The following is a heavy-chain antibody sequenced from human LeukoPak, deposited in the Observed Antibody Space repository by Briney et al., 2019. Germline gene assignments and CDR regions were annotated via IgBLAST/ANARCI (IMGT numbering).Heavy chain of an antibody. D-gene: IGHD4-23*01. Sequence: GGSLRLSCAASGFTFSSYWMHWVRQAPGKGLVWVSHINNDGSSATYADSVKGRFTISRDSSKNTLYLQMNSLRAEDTAVYYCARGRGDYGGEFDYWGQGTLVTVSS. J-gene: IGHJ4*02. CDR2: INNDGSSA. V-gene: IGHV3-74*01. CDR3: ARGRGDYGGEFDY. CDR1: GFTFSSYW.